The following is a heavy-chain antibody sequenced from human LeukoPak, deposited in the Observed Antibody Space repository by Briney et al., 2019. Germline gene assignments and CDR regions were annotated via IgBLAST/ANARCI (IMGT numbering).Heavy chain of an antibody. V-gene: IGHV1-69*05. D-gene: IGHD6-13*01. CDR2: IIPIFGTA. CDR3: AADHFIAAAGTGLSY. J-gene: IGHJ4*02. CDR1: GGTFSSYA. Sequence: GASVKVSCKASGGTFSSYAISWVRQAPGQGLEWMGGIIPIFGTANYAQKFQGRVTITRDMSTSTAYMELSSLRSEDTAVYYCAADHFIAAAGTGLSYWGQGTLVTVSS.